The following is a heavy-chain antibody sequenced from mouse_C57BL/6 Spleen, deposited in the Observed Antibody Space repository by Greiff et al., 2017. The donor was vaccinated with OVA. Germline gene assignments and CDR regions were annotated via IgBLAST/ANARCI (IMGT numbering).Heavy chain of an antibody. D-gene: IGHD1-1*01. CDR1: GYAFSSYW. CDR2: IYPGDGDT. CDR3: ARSGNYGSPSYAMDY. J-gene: IGHJ4*01. V-gene: IGHV1-80*01. Sequence: VQLQQSGAELVKPGASVKISCKASGYAFSSYWMNWVKQRPGKGLEWIGQIYPGDGDTNYNGKFKGKATLTADNSSSTAYMQLSSLTSEDSAVYFCARSGNYGSPSYAMDYWGQGTSVTVSS.